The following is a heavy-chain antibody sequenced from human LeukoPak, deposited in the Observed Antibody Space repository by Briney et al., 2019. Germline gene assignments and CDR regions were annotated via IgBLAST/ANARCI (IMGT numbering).Heavy chain of an antibody. V-gene: IGHV4-30-2*03. Sequence: PSETLSLTCAVSGGSISSGGYSWSWIRQLPGKGLEWIGCVYHSGSTYYNPSLKSRVTISVDTSKNQFSLKLSSVTAADTAVYYCARQLRRGLIVVVPAAINYFDYWGQGTLVTVSS. CDR1: GGSISSGGYS. J-gene: IGHJ4*02. D-gene: IGHD2-2*01. CDR2: VYHSGST. CDR3: ARQLRRGLIVVVPAAINYFDY.